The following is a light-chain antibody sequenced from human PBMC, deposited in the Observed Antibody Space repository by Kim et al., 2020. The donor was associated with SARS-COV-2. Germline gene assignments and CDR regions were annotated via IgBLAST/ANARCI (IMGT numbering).Light chain of an antibody. Sequence: SPGQTASNTCSGDKLGDKYACWYQQKPGQSPVLVIYQDSKRPSGIPERFSGYNSGNTATLTISGTQAMDEADYYCQAWDSSTEVFGTGTKVTVL. J-gene: IGLJ1*01. V-gene: IGLV3-1*01. CDR2: QDS. CDR3: QAWDSSTEV. CDR1: KLGDKY.